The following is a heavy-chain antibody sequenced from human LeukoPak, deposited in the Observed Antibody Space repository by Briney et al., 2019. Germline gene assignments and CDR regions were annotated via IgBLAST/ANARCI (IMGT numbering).Heavy chain of an antibody. CDR2: IRYDGSNK. CDR3: AKDQGVVPAAIFDY. CDR1: GFTFSSYG. D-gene: IGHD2-2*01. V-gene: IGHV3-30*02. Sequence: LTGGSLRLSCAASGFTFSSYGMHWVRQAPGKGLEWVAFIRYDGSNKYYADSVKGRFTIFRDNSKNTLYLQMNSLRAEDTAVYYCAKDQGVVPAAIFDYWGQGTLVTVSS. J-gene: IGHJ4*02.